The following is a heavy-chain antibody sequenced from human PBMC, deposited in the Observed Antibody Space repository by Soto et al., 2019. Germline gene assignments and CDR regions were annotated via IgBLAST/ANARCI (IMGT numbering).Heavy chain of an antibody. Sequence: EVQLVESGGGLIQPGGSLRLSCAASGFTVSSNYMSWVRQAPGKGLEWVSVFYSGGSTFYADSVKGRFTISRDNSKNTLYLEMNTLRAEDTAVYYFAKESSRSCSGGSCYFDYWGQGTLVTVSS. CDR3: AKESSRSCSGGSCYFDY. V-gene: IGHV3-53*01. D-gene: IGHD2-15*01. J-gene: IGHJ4*02. CDR1: GFTVSSNY. CDR2: FYSGGST.